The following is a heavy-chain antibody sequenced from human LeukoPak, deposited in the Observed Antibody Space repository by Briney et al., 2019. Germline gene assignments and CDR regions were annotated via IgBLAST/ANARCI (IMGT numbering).Heavy chain of an antibody. CDR2: IKQDGSEK. V-gene: IGHV3-7*01. D-gene: IGHD3-22*01. J-gene: IGHJ4*02. Sequence: GGSLRLSCAASGFTFSSYWMSWVRQAPGKGLEWVANIKQDGSEKYYVDSVKGRFTISRDNAKNSLYLQMNSLRAEDTAVYYCARDPLAYYYDSSRYYFDYWGQGTLVTVSS. CDR1: GFTFSSYW. CDR3: ARDPLAYYYDSSRYYFDY.